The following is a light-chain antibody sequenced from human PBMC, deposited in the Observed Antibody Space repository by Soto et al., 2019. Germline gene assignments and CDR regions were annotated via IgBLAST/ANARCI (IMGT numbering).Light chain of an antibody. J-gene: IGKJ1*01. CDR3: QQYNSYST. CDR1: QAITNF. V-gene: IGKV1-13*02. CDR2: AAS. Sequence: AIQMTQSPSSLSASVGDRVTITCRASQAITNFLAWYQQKPGKIPKLLIYAASTLQSGVPSRFSGSGSGTEFTLTISSLQPDDFATYYCQQYNSYSTFGQGTKVDIK.